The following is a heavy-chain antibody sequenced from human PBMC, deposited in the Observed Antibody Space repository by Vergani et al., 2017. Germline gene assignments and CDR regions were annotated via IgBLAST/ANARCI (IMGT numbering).Heavy chain of an antibody. J-gene: IGHJ4*02. CDR3: AGAPNYDFWSGSLDY. D-gene: IGHD3-3*01. V-gene: IGHV1-46*01. CDR2: INPSGGST. CDR1: GYTFTSYY. Sequence: QVQLVQSGAEVKKPGASVKVSCKASGYTFTSYYMHWVRQAPGQGLEWMGIINPSGGSTSYAQKFQGRVTMTRDTSISTAYMELSRLRSDDTAVYYCAGAPNYDFWSGSLDYWGQGTLVTVSS.